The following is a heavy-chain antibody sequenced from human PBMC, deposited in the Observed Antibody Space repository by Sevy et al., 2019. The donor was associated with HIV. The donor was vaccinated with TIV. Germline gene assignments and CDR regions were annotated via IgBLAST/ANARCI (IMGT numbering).Heavy chain of an antibody. CDR2: IIPIFGTA. D-gene: IGHD3-22*01. CDR1: GGTFSSYA. V-gene: IGHV1-69*13. Sequence: ASVKVSCKASGGTFSSYAISWVRQAPGQGLEWMGGIIPIFGTANYAQKFQGRVTITADESTSTAYMELSSLRSEDTAVYYCASLTDTYYYDSSGTGDYWGQGTLVTVSS. CDR3: ASLTDTYYYDSSGTGDY. J-gene: IGHJ4*02.